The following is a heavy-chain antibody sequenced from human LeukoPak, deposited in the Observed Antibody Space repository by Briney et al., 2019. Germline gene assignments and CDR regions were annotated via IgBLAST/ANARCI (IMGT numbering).Heavy chain of an antibody. CDR2: ISSSGSTI. CDR1: GFTFSSYE. CDR3: ATSTGQLLGGVDY. J-gene: IGHJ4*02. V-gene: IGHV3-48*03. Sequence: PGGSLRLSCAASGFTFSSYEMNWVRRAPGKGLEWVSYISSSGSTIYYADSVKGRFTISRDNAKNSLYLQMNSLRAEDTAVYYCATSTGQLLGGVDYWGQGTLVTVSS. D-gene: IGHD2-2*01.